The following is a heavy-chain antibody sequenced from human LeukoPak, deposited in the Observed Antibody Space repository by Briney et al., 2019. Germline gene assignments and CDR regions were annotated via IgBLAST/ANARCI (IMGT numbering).Heavy chain of an antibody. Sequence: GGSLRLSCTVSGLPFGSEATSWVRQAPGRGLEWVSSISPGGGTTYYADSVKGRFTISRDNSKNTLYLQMNSLRAEDTAVYYCAKDGPGDYWGQGTLVTVSS. CDR3: AKDGPGDY. J-gene: IGHJ4*02. CDR1: GLPFGSEA. V-gene: IGHV3-23*01. CDR2: ISPGGGTT.